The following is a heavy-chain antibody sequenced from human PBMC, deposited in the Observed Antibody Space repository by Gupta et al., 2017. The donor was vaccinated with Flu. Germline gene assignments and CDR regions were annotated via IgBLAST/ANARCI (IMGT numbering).Heavy chain of an antibody. V-gene: IGHV4-39*02. CDR3: ARDSSIPAARYIDS. CDR2: VYYSGTA. CDR1: GGSIISSDHY. D-gene: IGHD2-2*01. Sequence: QLQLQESGPGLVKPSETLSLTCSVSGGSIISSDHYWGWIRQPPGKGLEWIGSVYYSGTAYYNPSLKSRVTIFVDTARNQFSLKMNSVTASDTAVYYCARDSSIPAARYIDSWGQGTLATVSS. J-gene: IGHJ4*02.